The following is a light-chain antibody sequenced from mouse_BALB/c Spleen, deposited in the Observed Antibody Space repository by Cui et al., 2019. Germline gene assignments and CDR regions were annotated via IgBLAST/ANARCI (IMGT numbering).Light chain of an antibody. J-gene: IGKJ2*01. V-gene: IGKV4-74*01. CDR1: SSVSSSY. Sequence: QIVLTQSPAIMSASLGERVTMTCTASSSVSSSYLHWYQQKPGSSPKPWIYSTSNLASGVPARFSGSGSGTSYSLTISSMEGEDAATYYCHQYHRSPYTFGGGTKLEIK. CDR2: STS. CDR3: HQYHRSPYT.